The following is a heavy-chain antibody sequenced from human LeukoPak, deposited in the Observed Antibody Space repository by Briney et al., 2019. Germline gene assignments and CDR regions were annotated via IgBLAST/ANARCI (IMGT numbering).Heavy chain of an antibody. V-gene: IGHV3-7*05. Sequence: GGSLRLSCAASGFAFSTSWMSWVRQAPGKGLEWVANIKEDGSEKYYVDSVKGRFTISRDNAKNSLYLQMNSLRAEDTAVYYCARGGYTYGHWGQGTLVTVSS. CDR1: GFAFSTSW. CDR2: IKEDGSEK. J-gene: IGHJ4*02. CDR3: ARGGYTYGH. D-gene: IGHD1-1*01.